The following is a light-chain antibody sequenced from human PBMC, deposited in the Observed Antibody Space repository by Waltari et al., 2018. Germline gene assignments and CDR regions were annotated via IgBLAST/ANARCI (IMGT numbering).Light chain of an antibody. CDR3: STWDTSLNGWV. Sequence: QAGLTQPPSVSKGLRQTATLTCTGNSHNVGVLGAAWLQQHQGHPPKLLSYRNSNRPSGISERFSASRSGNTASLTITGLQAEDEADYYCSTWDTSLNGWVFGGGTKLTVL. V-gene: IGLV10-54*04. CDR1: SHNVGVLG. J-gene: IGLJ3*02. CDR2: RNS.